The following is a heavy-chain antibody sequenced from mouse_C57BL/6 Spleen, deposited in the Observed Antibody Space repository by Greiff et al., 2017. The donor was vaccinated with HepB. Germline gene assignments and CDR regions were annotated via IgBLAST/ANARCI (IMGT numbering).Heavy chain of an antibody. V-gene: IGHV3-6*01. CDR1: GYSITSGYY. J-gene: IGHJ2*01. D-gene: IGHD2-3*01. CDR3: ARGGLLDYFDY. Sequence: ESGPGLVKPSQSLSLTCSVTGYSITSGYYWNWIRQFPGNKLEWMGYISYDGSNNYNPSLKNRISITRDTSKNQFFLKLNSVTTEDTATYYCARGGLLDYFDYWGQGTTLTVSS. CDR2: ISYDGSN.